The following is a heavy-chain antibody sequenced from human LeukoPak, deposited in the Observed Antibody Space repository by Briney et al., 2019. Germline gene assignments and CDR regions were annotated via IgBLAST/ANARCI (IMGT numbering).Heavy chain of an antibody. V-gene: IGHV3-7*01. CDR1: GFTFSSYW. J-gene: IGHJ3*02. CDR2: IKQDGSEK. Sequence: GGSLRLSCAASGFTFSSYWMSWVRQAPGKGLEWVANIKQDGSEKYYVDSVKGRFTISRDNAKNSLYLQMNSLRAEDTAVYYCARRGYDSSGYYLLHDAFDIWGQGTMVTVSS. CDR3: ARRGYDSSGYYLLHDAFDI. D-gene: IGHD3-22*01.